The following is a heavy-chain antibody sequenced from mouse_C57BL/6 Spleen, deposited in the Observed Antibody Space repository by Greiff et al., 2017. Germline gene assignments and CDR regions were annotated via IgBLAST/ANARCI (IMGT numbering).Heavy chain of an antibody. CDR1: GYTFTSYW. Sequence: QVQLQQPGAELVKPGASVKLSCKASGYTFTSYWMHWVKQRPGRGLEWIGRIDPNSGGTKYNAKFKSKATLTEDKPPSTANMQLSSLTSDDSAVYYFARVATLVANPAMGYWGQGTSVTVSS. CDR3: ARVATLVANPAMGY. D-gene: IGHD1-1*01. J-gene: IGHJ4*01. CDR2: IDPNSGGT. V-gene: IGHV1-72*01.